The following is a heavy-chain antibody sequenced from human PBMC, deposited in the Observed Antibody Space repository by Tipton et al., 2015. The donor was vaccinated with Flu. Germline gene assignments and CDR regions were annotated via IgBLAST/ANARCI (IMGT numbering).Heavy chain of an antibody. J-gene: IGHJ4*02. D-gene: IGHD5-12*01. CDR3: ARGSGYANVYLDY. CDR2: INHSGST. Sequence: TLSLTYAVYGGSFSGYYWSWIRQPPGKGLEWIGEINHSGSTNYNPSLKSRVTISVDTSKNQFSLKVRSLTAADTAVYYCARGSGYANVYLDYWGRGNLVTVSS. CDR1: GGSFSGYY. V-gene: IGHV4-34*01.